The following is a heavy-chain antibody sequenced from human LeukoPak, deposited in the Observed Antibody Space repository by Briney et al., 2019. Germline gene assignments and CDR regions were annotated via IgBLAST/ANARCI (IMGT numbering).Heavy chain of an antibody. D-gene: IGHD3-10*01. J-gene: IGHJ4*02. CDR1: GGSLRGYY. Sequence: SETLSLTCTVSGGSLRGYYWSWIRPPPGKGLEWIGYIYYSGSTNYNPSLQSRVTISVDTSKKQFSLKLSSVIAADTAVYYCARGYYGYHGSGSYYGLDYWGQGTLVTVSS. CDR2: IYYSGST. V-gene: IGHV4-59*01. CDR3: ARGYYGYHGSGSYYGLDY.